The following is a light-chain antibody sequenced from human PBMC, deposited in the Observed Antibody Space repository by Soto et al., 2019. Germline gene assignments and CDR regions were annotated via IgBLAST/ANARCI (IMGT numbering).Light chain of an antibody. J-gene: IGKJ5*01. CDR2: GAP. CDR3: HKLLSYPIT. Sequence: EIVMTQSPGTLSLSPWERGALSCMASQSISSNLSWYHQKPGQAPRLVIYGAPTRATGIPARLSGSGSGKSFTLTTTSLQPEDFATYYCHKLLSYPITFGQGTRLEIK. CDR1: QSISSN. V-gene: IGKV3-15*01.